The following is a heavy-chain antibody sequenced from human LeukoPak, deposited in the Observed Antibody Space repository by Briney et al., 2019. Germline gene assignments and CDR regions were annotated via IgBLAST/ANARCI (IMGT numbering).Heavy chain of an antibody. J-gene: IGHJ4*02. CDR2: ISYDGSNK. V-gene: IGHV3-30-3*01. D-gene: IGHD6-19*01. CDR1: GLTFSSHP. CDR3: ARGQGSGWYSGSSKFDY. Sequence: PGGSLRLSCAASGLTFSSHPMYWVRQAPGKGLEWVAVISYDGSNKYYADSVKGRFTISRDNSKNTLYLQMNSLRAEDTAVYYCARGQGSGWYSGSSKFDYWGQGTLVTVSS.